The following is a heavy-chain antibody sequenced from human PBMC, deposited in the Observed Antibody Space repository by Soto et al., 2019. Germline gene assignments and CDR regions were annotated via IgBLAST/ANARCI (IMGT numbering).Heavy chain of an antibody. CDR3: AKDESITIFGVVRDVYYYYGMDV. CDR2: ISGSGGGT. Sequence: GGSLRLSCAASGFTFSSYAMSWVRQAPGKGLEWVSAISGSGGGTYYADSVKGRFTISRDNSKNTLYLQMNSLRAEDTAVYYCAKDESITIFGVVRDVYYYYGMDVWGQGTTVTVSS. V-gene: IGHV3-23*01. D-gene: IGHD3-3*01. CDR1: GFTFSSYA. J-gene: IGHJ6*02.